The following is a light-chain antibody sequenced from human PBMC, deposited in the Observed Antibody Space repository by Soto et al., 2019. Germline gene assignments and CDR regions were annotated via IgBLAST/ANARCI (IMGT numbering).Light chain of an antibody. CDR1: SSDVGGYNY. CDR2: DVS. Sequence: QSALTQPASVSGSPGQSITISCTGTSSDVGGYNYVSWYQQHTGKAPKLMIYDVSNRPSGVSNRFSGSKSGNTASLTISGLQAEDEADYYCSSYTRSTREVVFGGGTKLTVL. CDR3: SSYTRSTREVV. J-gene: IGLJ2*01. V-gene: IGLV2-14*01.